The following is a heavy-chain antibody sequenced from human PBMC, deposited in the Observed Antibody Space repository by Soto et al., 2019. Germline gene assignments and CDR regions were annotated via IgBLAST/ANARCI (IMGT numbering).Heavy chain of an antibody. J-gene: IGHJ4*02. D-gene: IGHD5-12*01. Sequence: PGGSLRLSCAASGFTFSRHWMHWVRQIPGKGLMWVSRIDNDGVGTSYADSVRGRFTMSRDNAKNTLYLQLDNLRVEDTAVYFFARVGGFDSIHDYWGQGTLVTVSS. CDR1: GFTFSRHW. CDR3: ARVGGFDSIHDY. CDR2: IDNDGVGT. V-gene: IGHV3-74*01.